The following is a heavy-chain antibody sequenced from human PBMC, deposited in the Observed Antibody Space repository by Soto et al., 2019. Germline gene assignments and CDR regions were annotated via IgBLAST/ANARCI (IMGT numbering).Heavy chain of an antibody. CDR3: AREGVYYGPLHSCYGMDV. Sequence: GESLKISCKGSGYSFTSYWIGWVRQMPGKGLEWMGIIYPGDSDTRYSPSFQGQVTISADKSISTAYLQWSSLKASDTAMYYCAREGVYYGPLHSCYGMDVWGQGTTVTV. D-gene: IGHD4-17*01. J-gene: IGHJ6*02. CDR2: IYPGDSDT. CDR1: GYSFTSYW. V-gene: IGHV5-51*01.